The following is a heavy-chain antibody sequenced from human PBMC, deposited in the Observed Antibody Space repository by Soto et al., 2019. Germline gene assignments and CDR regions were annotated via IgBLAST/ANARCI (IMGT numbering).Heavy chain of an antibody. CDR1: GFTLSDHY. CDR3: AEVTCSGDYLP. CDR2: IRNEPYGYTA. J-gene: IGHJ4*02. D-gene: IGHD2-15*01. Sequence: EVQLLASGGGLVQPGGSLRLSCVASGFTLSDHYMDWVRQAPGKGLEWLVLIRNEPYGYTANYAASVKGRFTISRDDSYYSLFPQMDITTAKYAAIYYCAEVTCSGDYLPWGEGTGVNVS. V-gene: IGHV3-72*01.